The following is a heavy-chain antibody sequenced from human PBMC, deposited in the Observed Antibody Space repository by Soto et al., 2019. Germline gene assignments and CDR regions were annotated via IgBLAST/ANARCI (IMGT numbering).Heavy chain of an antibody. CDR2: IYCYGSKK. D-gene: IGHD2-2*01. CDR3: AKGPAIVLVPAAMNYYYGMDV. J-gene: IGHJ6*02. Sequence: PGGSLRLSCAASGFTFSSYGLHWGRQAPGKGLGWVAAIYCYGSKKYYADSVKGRFTISRDNSKNTLYLQMNSLRAEDTAVYYCAKGPAIVLVPAAMNYYYGMDVWGQGTTVTVSS. V-gene: IGHV3-30*18. CDR1: GFTFSSYG.